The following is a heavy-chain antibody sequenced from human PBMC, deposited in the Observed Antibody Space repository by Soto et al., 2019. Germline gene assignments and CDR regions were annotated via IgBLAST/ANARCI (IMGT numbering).Heavy chain of an antibody. CDR2: MNSDGSRT. V-gene: IGHV3-74*01. CDR1: GFTFSSDW. J-gene: IGHJ4*02. Sequence: EVQLVESGGGLVQPGGSLRLSCAASGFTFSSDWMHWVRQAPGKGLVWVSRMNSDGSRTTYADSVKGRFTISRDNAKNTLDLQMNSLRAEDTAVYYWARGPSGWYGFDYWGQGTLVPVSS. CDR3: ARGPSGWYGFDY. D-gene: IGHD6-19*01.